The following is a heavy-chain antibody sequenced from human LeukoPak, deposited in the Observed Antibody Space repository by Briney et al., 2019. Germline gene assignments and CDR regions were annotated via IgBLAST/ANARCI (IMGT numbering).Heavy chain of an antibody. CDR1: GFTFGDYA. CDR2: ISGGAGST. D-gene: IGHD6-13*01. V-gene: IGHV3-23*01. CDR3: AKRSAAGLNYFDY. Sequence: GGSLRLSCTASGFTFGDYAMSWVRQAPGKGLEWVSAISGGAGSTYYADSVKGRFTISRDNSKNTLYLQMNSMRAEDTAVYYCAKRSAAGLNYFDYWGQGTLVTVSS. J-gene: IGHJ4*02.